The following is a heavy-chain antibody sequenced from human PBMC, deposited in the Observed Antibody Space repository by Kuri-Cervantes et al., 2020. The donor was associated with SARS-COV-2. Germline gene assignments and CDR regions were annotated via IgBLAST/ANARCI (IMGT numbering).Heavy chain of an antibody. D-gene: IGHD4-17*01. CDR1: GYTFTSYG. V-gene: IGHV1-69*06. J-gene: IGHJ4*02. Sequence: SVKVSCKASGYTFTSYGISWVRQAPGQGLEWMGGIIPIFGTANYAQKFQGRVTITADKSTSTAYMELSSLRSEDTAVYYCARSDDYGDYGFGHFDYWGQGTLVTVSS. CDR2: IIPIFGTA. CDR3: ARSDDYGDYGFGHFDY.